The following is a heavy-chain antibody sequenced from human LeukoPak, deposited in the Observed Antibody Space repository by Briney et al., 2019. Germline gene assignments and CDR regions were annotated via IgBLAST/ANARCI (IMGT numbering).Heavy chain of an antibody. D-gene: IGHD6-13*01. V-gene: IGHV1-2*02. Sequence: ASVKVSCKASGYTFTGYYMHWVRQAPGQGLEWMGWINPNSGGTNYAQKFQGRVTMTRNTSISTAYMELSSLRSEDTAVYYCARGIAYSSSWWADYYYYYYMDVWGKGTTVTISS. CDR1: GYTFTGYY. CDR2: INPNSGGT. J-gene: IGHJ6*03. CDR3: ARGIAYSSSWWADYYYYYYMDV.